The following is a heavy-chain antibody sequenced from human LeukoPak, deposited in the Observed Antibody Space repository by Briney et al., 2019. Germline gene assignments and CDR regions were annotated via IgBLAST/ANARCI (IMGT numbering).Heavy chain of an antibody. CDR3: ARDELAVAKKGFLDS. CDR1: GFTFSDYY. V-gene: IGHV3-11*06. Sequence: GGSLRLSCAASGFTFSDYYMSWIRQAPGKGLEWVSYITSSSTYTNYADSVQGRFTISRDNAKNSLYLQMNSLRGEDTAVYYCARDELAVAKKGFLDSWGQGTLVTVSP. D-gene: IGHD6-19*01. CDR2: ITSSSTYT. J-gene: IGHJ4*02.